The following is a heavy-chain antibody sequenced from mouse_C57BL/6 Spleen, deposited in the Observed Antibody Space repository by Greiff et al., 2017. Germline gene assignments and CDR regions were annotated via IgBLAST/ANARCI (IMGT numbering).Heavy chain of an antibody. V-gene: IGHV1-42*01. CDR1: GYSFTGYY. CDR3: ARLGDYDRDFDY. D-gene: IGHD2-4*01. CDR2: INPSTGGT. J-gene: IGHJ2*01. Sequence: VQLKESGPELVKPGASVKISCKASGYSFTGYYMNWVKQSPEKSLEWIGEINPSTGGTTYNQKFKAKATLTVDKSSSTAYLQLKSLTSEDSAVYYCARLGDYDRDFDYWGQGTTLTVSS.